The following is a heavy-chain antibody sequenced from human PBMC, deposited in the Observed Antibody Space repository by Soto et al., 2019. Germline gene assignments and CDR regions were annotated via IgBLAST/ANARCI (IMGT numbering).Heavy chain of an antibody. J-gene: IGHJ3*02. D-gene: IGHD1-26*01. Sequence: GGSLRLSCAASGFTFSSYAMSWVRQAPGKGLEWVSAISGSGGSTYYADSVKGRFTISRDNSKSTLYLQMNSLRAEDTAVYYCAKDINRYSGTPGAFDIWGQGTMVTVSS. V-gene: IGHV3-23*01. CDR3: AKDINRYSGTPGAFDI. CDR1: GFTFSSYA. CDR2: ISGSGGST.